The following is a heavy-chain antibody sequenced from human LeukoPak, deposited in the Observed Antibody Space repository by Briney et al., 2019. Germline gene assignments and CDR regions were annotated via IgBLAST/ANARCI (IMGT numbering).Heavy chain of an antibody. V-gene: IGHV3-30-3*01. D-gene: IGHD3-9*01. CDR2: ISYDGSNK. CDR3: ARIDSTAGGDY. Sequence: GGSLRLSCAASGFTFSSYAMHWVRQAPGKGLEWVAVISYDGSNKYYADSVKGRFTISRDNSKNTLYLQMNSLRAEDTAVYYCARIDSTAGGDYWGQGTLVTVSS. CDR1: GFTFSSYA. J-gene: IGHJ4*02.